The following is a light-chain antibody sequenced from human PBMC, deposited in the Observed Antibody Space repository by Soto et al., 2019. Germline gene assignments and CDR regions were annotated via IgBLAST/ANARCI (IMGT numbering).Light chain of an antibody. CDR2: GAS. J-gene: IGKJ3*01. V-gene: IGKV1-9*01. CDR3: QQLFIYPPT. CDR1: QGIINY. Sequence: IQLTQAPSSLSASVGDRVTSTCRASQGIINYLAWYQQKPGKAPKLLIYGASTLQSGVPSRFGGSGSGTDFTLTGSSLQPEAFSTYYCQQLFIYPPTFGPGTKVDIK.